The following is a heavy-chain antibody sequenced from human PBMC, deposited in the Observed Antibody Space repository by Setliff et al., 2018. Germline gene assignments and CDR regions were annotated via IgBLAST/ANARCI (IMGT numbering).Heavy chain of an antibody. CDR1: GDSISDDY. J-gene: IGHJ4*02. D-gene: IGHD6-6*01. V-gene: IGHV4-4*02. CDR2: INHRGST. Sequence: SETLSLTCAVSGDSISDDYWWSWVRQSPGKGLEWVGEINHRGSTNYNPSLKSRVTISVDTSKDQFSLKVISMTAADTAVYYCARGRNIAARLLDSWGQGTLVTAPQ. CDR3: ARGRNIAARLLDS.